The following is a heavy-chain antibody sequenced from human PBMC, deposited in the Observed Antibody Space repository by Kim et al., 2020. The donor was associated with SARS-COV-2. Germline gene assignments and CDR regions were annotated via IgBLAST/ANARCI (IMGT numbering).Heavy chain of an antibody. CDR2: ISNSGST. CDR1: GGSISSSSSYF. D-gene: IGHD2-15*01. J-gene: IGHJ4*02. V-gene: IGHV4-39*01. Sequence: SETLSLTCSVSGGSISSSSSYFGGRSRQPPGKGLEWVGSISNSGSTYYNPSLKSRVTISVDTSKNQFSLNLSSVTAADTAVYYCARQNRISGDPPDVFDSWGQGTLVTVSS. CDR3: ARQNRISGDPPDVFDS.